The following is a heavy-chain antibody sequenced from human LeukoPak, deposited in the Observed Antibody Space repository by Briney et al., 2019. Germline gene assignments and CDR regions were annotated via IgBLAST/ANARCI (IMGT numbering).Heavy chain of an antibody. D-gene: IGHD5-24*01. J-gene: IGHJ4*02. CDR3: ARAEMTTITYPDY. V-gene: IGHV3-21*01. Sequence: GGSLRLSCAASGFTFGSYSMNWVRQAPGTGLEWVSSITSSSSHVYYGDSVKGRFTISRDNAKNSLYLQMNSLKAEDTAVYYCARAEMTTITYPDYWGQGTPVTVSS. CDR2: ITSSSSHV. CDR1: GFTFGSYS.